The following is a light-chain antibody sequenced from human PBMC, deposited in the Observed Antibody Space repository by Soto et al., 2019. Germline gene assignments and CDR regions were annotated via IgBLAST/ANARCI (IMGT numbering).Light chain of an antibody. V-gene: IGKV1-5*03. Sequence: DIQMTQSPSTLSASVGDRVTITCRASQSFSGWLAWYQQKPGKAPKVLIYKASNLQSGVPSRFSGSGSGTEFTLTISSLQPDDFATYYCQQSYSYPFTFGQGTKLAIK. J-gene: IGKJ2*01. CDR1: QSFSGW. CDR3: QQSYSYPFT. CDR2: KAS.